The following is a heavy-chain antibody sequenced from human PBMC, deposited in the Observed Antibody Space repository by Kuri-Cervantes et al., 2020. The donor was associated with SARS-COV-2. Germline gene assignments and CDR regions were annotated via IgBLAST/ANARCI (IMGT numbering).Heavy chain of an antibody. CDR1: GGSISSYY. V-gene: IGHV4-59*01. D-gene: IGHD6-13*01. J-gene: IGHJ6*03. CDR2: IYYSGST. Sequence: GSLRLSCTVSGGSISSYYRSWIRQPPGKGLEWIGYIYYSGSTNYNPSLKSRVTISVDTSKNQFSLKPSSVTAADTAVYYCARAGYSSSWDYYYYYYMDVWGKGTTVTVSS. CDR3: ARAGYSSSWDYYYYYYMDV.